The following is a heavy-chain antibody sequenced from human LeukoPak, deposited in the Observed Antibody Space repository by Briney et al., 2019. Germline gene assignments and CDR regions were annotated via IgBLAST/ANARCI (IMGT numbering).Heavy chain of an antibody. Sequence: SETLSLTCTVSGYSISSGYYWGWIRQPPGKGLEWIGSIYNSGSTYYNPSLKSRVTISVDTSKNQFSLKLRSVTAADTAVYYCARGGVLKSVDYWGQGTLVAVSS. V-gene: IGHV4-38-2*02. CDR1: GYSISSGYY. CDR3: ARGGVLKSVDY. J-gene: IGHJ4*02. D-gene: IGHD3-16*01. CDR2: IYNSGST.